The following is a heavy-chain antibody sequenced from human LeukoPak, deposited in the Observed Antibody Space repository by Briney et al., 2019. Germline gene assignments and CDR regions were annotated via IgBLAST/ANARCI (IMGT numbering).Heavy chain of an antibody. CDR2: INHSGST. CDR3: ARLVTELQHFDY. D-gene: IGHD1-26*01. V-gene: IGHV4-34*01. J-gene: IGHJ4*02. CDR1: GGSFSGYY. Sequence: PSETLSLTCAVYGGSFSGYYWSWIRQPPGKGLEWIGEINHSGSTNYNPSLKSRVTISVDTSKNQFSLKLSSVTAADTAVYYCARLVTELQHFDYWGQGTLVTVSS.